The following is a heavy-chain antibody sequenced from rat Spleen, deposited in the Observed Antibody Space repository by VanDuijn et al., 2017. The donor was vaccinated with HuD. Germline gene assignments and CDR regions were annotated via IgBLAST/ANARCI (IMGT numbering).Heavy chain of an antibody. V-gene: IGHV2-1*01. CDR3: TRSWGYYYDGSPQWFAY. CDR2: IWSGGGT. D-gene: IGHD1-12*03. J-gene: IGHJ3*01. Sequence: QVQLKESGPGLVQPSQTLSLTCTVSGFSLNSNTVNWVRQPPGKGLEWLGAIWSGGGTDYNSVFKSRLSISRDTSKSQVFLKMNSLQTDDTAIYFCTRSWGYYYDGSPQWFAYWGQGTLVTVSS. CDR1: GFSLNSNT.